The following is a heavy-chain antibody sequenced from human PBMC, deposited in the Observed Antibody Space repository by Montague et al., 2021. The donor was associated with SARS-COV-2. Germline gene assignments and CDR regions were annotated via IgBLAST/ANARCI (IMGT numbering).Heavy chain of an antibody. V-gene: IGHV4-4*07. CDR3: AREATSWFGELMGVWFDP. Sequence: SETLSLTCTVSGASITTYYSSWIRQSAGKGPEWIGRIHTSGNTNYNPTLRSRVTMSVDTSKNQFSLKLNSVTAADTAVYYCAREATSWFGELMGVWFDPWGQGTLVTVSS. CDR2: IHTSGNT. D-gene: IGHD3-10*01. J-gene: IGHJ5*02. CDR1: GASITTYY.